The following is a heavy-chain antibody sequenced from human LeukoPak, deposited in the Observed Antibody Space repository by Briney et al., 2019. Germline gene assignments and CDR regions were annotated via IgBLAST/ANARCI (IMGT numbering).Heavy chain of an antibody. Sequence: GGSLRLSCAASGFTFSSYAMSWVRQAPGKGLEWVSAISGSGGSTYYADSVKGRFTISRDNSKNTLYLQMDSLRVEDTAIYYCARDPRTVRIWGQGTLVTVSS. CDR2: ISGSGGST. CDR1: GFTFSSYA. D-gene: IGHD1-1*01. J-gene: IGHJ4*02. CDR3: ARDPRTVRI. V-gene: IGHV3-23*01.